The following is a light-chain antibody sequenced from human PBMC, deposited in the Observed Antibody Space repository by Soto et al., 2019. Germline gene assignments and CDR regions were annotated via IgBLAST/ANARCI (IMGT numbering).Light chain of an antibody. CDR2: GAS. Sequence: EIVLTQSPATLSVYPGERATLSCRASQSVTSNLAWYQQKPGQAPRLLIYGASTRATGIPARFSGRGSGTEFTLTISSLQSEDFAVYYCQHYNNWPPTWTFGQGTKVDIK. CDR3: QHYNNWPPTWT. V-gene: IGKV3-15*01. J-gene: IGKJ1*01. CDR1: QSVTSN.